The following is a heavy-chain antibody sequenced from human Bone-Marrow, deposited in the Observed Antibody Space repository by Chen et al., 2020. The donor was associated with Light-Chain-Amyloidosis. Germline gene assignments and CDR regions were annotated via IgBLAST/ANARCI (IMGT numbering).Heavy chain of an antibody. CDR3: ARGRDYYDSSGYSYYFDY. CDR2: IYYSGST. J-gene: IGHJ4*02. V-gene: IGHV4-31*03. Sequence: VQLQESGPGLVKPSQTLSRTCTVPGGSISSGCYYWSWIRQHPGKGLEWIGYIYYSGSTYYNPSLKSRVTISVDTSKNQFSLKLSSVTAADTAVYYCARGRDYYDSSGYSYYFDYWGQGTLVTVSS. D-gene: IGHD3-22*01. CDR1: GGSISSGCYY.